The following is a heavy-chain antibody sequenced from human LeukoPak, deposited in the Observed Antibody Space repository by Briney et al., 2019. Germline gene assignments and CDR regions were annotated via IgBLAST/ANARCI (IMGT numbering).Heavy chain of an antibody. Sequence: EASVKVSCTASGYTFTSYGISWVRQAPGQGLEWMGWISAYNGNTNYAQKLQGRVTMTTDTSTSTAYMELRSLRSDDTAVYYCARVQMTTVEYYYYGMDVWGQGTTVTVSS. J-gene: IGHJ6*02. CDR2: ISAYNGNT. V-gene: IGHV1-18*01. CDR1: GYTFTSYG. CDR3: ARVQMTTVEYYYYGMDV. D-gene: IGHD4-11*01.